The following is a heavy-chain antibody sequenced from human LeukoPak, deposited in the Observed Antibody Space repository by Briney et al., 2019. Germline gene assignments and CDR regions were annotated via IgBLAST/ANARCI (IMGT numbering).Heavy chain of an antibody. CDR1: GGSISSYY. D-gene: IGHD6-6*01. CDR3: ARRMYSSSSEDY. Sequence: SETLSLTCTVSGGSISSYYWSWIRQPPGKGLEWTGYIYYSGSTNYNPSLKSRVTISVDTSKNQFSLKLSSVTAADTAVYYCARRMYSSSSEDYWGQGTLVTVSS. J-gene: IGHJ4*02. V-gene: IGHV4-59*01. CDR2: IYYSGST.